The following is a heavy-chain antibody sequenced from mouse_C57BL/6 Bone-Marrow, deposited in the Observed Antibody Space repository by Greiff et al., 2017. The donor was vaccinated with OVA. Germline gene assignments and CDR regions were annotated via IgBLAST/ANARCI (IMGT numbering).Heavy chain of an antibody. V-gene: IGHV1-69*01. CDR2: IDPSDSYT. J-gene: IGHJ3*01. Sequence: QVQLQQPGAELVMPGASVKLSCKASGYTFTSYWMHWVKQRPGPGLEWIGEIDPSDSYTNYNQKFTGKSTLTVDKSSSTAYMQLSSLTSEDSAVYYCAREAYWGQGTPVTVSA. CDR3: AREAY. CDR1: GYTFTSYW.